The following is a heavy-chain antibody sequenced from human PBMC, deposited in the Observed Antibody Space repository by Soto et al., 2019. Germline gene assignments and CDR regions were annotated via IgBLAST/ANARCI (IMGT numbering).Heavy chain of an antibody. D-gene: IGHD5-12*01. V-gene: IGHV4-34*01. CDR3: ARGRWLRSAFDY. CDR1: GGSFSGYY. CDR2: INHSGST. Sequence: QVQLQQWGAGLLKPSETLSLTCAVYGGSFSGYYWSWIRQPPGKGLEWIGEINHSGSTNYNPSLKGRVTMSVSPSKNQFPLKLNSVTAADTAVYYCARGRWLRSAFDYWGPGTLVTVSS. J-gene: IGHJ4*02.